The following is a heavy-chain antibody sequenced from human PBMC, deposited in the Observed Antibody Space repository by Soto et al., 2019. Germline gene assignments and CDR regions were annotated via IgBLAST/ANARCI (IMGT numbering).Heavy chain of an antibody. Sequence: QVHLVESGGGVVQPGRSLRLSCAASGFTFSSYAMHWVRQAPGKGLEWVAVISYDGSNKYYADSVKGRFTISRDNSKNTLYLQMNSLRAEDTAVYYCARDRSTYYYGSGSYYNPGYWGQGTLVTVSS. CDR3: ARDRSTYYYGSGSYYNPGY. D-gene: IGHD3-10*01. CDR1: GFTFSSYA. J-gene: IGHJ4*02. V-gene: IGHV3-30-3*01. CDR2: ISYDGSNK.